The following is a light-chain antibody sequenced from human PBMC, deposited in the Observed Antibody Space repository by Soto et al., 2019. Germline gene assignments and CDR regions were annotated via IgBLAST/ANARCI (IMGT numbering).Light chain of an antibody. CDR3: QQYYTTPYT. Sequence: DIVMTQSPDSLAVSLGERATINCKSSQSVLYSSNNKNYLAWYQQRPGQPPNLLIYWASTRESGVPDRFSGSGSGTDFTLTISSLQAEDVAAVYYCQQYYTTPYTFGQGTKLEIK. J-gene: IGKJ2*01. CDR1: QSVLYSSNNKNY. CDR2: WAS. V-gene: IGKV4-1*01.